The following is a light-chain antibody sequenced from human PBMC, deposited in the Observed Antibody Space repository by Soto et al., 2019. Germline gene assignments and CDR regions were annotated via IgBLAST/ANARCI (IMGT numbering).Light chain of an antibody. CDR2: GAS. CDR1: QSVASSS. Sequence: EIVLTQSPGTLSLSPGEGATLSCRASQSVASSSLAWYQQKPGQAPRLIIYGASNRATGTPDRFSGGGSGTDFTLTISRLEPEDFEVYYCQQYGSSSYTFGQGTKLEIK. V-gene: IGKV3-20*01. CDR3: QQYGSSSYT. J-gene: IGKJ2*01.